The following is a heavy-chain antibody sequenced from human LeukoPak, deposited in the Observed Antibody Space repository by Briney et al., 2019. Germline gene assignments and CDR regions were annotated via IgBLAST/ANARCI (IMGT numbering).Heavy chain of an antibody. Sequence: SETLSLTXAVYGGSFSGYYWSWIRQPPGKGLEWIGEINHSGSTNYNPSLKSRVTISVDTSKNQFSLKLSSVTAADTAVYYCARLRYYDSCGYLEGADDAFDIWGQGTMVTVSS. CDR3: ARLRYYDSCGYLEGADDAFDI. CDR2: INHSGST. CDR1: GGSFSGYY. J-gene: IGHJ3*02. D-gene: IGHD3-22*01. V-gene: IGHV4-34*01.